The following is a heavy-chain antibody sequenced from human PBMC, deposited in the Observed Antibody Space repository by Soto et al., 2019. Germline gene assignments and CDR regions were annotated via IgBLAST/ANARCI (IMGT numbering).Heavy chain of an antibody. J-gene: IGHJ6*02. D-gene: IGHD2-2*01. CDR3: ARSQGSSTSLEIYYYYYYGMDV. Sequence: QVQLVQSGAEVKKPGSSVKVSCKASGGTFSSYAISWVRQAPGQGLEWMGGIIPISDTTTYAQKFQGRVTMTADESTSTAYRELSSLRSEDTAVYYCARSQGSSTSLEIYYYYYYGMDVWGQGTTVTVSS. CDR1: GGTFSSYA. CDR2: IIPISDTT. V-gene: IGHV1-69*01.